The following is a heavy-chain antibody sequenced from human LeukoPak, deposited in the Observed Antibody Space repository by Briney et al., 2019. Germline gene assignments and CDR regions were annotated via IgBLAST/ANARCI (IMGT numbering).Heavy chain of an antibody. Sequence: SVKVSCKASGGTFSSYAISWVRQAPGQGLEWVGGIIPIFGTANYAQKFQGRVTITADESTSTAYMELSSLRSEDTAVYYCARVVQDSSSSFPLDYWGQGTLVTVSS. CDR3: ARVVQDSSSSFPLDY. D-gene: IGHD6-6*01. V-gene: IGHV1-69*13. CDR2: IIPIFGTA. CDR1: GGTFSSYA. J-gene: IGHJ4*02.